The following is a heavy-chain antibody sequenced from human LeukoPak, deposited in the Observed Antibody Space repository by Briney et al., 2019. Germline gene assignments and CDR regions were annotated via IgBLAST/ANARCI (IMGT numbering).Heavy chain of an antibody. D-gene: IGHD3-9*01. V-gene: IGHV3-23*01. CDR3: AKVRYVGYYFDS. J-gene: IGHJ4*02. CDR1: GFTFSSYA. Sequence: GGSLRLSCAASGFTFSSYAMSWVRQAPGKGLEWVSGISGSGGSTYYADSVTGRFAISRDNSENTLFLQMNSLRVEDTAVYYCAKVRYVGYYFDSWGQGALVTVSS. CDR2: ISGSGGST.